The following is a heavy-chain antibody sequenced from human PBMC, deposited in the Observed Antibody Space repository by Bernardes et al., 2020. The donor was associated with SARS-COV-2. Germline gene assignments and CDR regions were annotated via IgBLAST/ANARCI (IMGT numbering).Heavy chain of an antibody. CDR1: GFTFSTYS. Sequence: GGSLRLSCAASGFTFSTYSMNWVRQAPGKGLEWVSSISWSSSGTIYYADSVKGRFTISRDNAKNSLYLHMDSLRDEDTAVYYCARGEGCDFWDDNTSFDSWGQGIQVTVSS. V-gene: IGHV3-48*02. J-gene: IGHJ4*02. CDR2: ISWSSSGTI. CDR3: ARGEGCDFWDDNTSFDS. D-gene: IGHD3-3*01.